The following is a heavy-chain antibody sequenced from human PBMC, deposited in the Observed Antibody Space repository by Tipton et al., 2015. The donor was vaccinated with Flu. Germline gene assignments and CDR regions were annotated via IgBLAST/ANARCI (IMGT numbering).Heavy chain of an antibody. CDR3: ARHTNKSNWFDP. CDR2: IYTSGST. J-gene: IGHJ5*02. D-gene: IGHD2/OR15-2a*01. CDR1: GGSISSGSYY. V-gene: IGHV4-61*02. Sequence: TLSLTCTVSGGSISSGSYYWSWIRQPAGKGLEWIGRIYTSGSTNYNPSPKSRVTISVDTSKNQFSLKLSSVTAADTAVYYCARHTNKSNWFDPWGQGTLATVSS.